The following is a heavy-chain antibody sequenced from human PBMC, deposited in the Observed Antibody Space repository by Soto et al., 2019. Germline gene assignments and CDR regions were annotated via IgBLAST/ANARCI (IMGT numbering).Heavy chain of an antibody. D-gene: IGHD6-13*01. CDR3: ARDEGIAAAGTFYYYGMDV. J-gene: IGHJ6*02. CDR1: GGTFSSYA. Sequence: SVKVSCKASGGTFSSYAISWVRQAPGQGLEWMGGIIPIFGTANYAQKFQGRVTITADKSTSTAYMELSSLRSEDTAVYYCARDEGIAAAGTFYYYGMDVWGQGTTVTVS. CDR2: IIPIFGTA. V-gene: IGHV1-69*06.